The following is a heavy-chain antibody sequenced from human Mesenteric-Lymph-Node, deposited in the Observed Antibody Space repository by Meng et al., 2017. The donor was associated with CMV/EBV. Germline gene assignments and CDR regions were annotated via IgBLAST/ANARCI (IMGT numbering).Heavy chain of an antibody. J-gene: IGHJ3*02. CDR2: INAGNGNT. D-gene: IGHD2-2*01. CDR3: ARPIDLGYCSSTSCPGGAFDI. CDR1: YA. V-gene: IGHV1-3*01. Sequence: YAMHWVRQAPGQRLEWMGWINAGNGNTKYSQKFQGRVTITRDTSASTAYMELSSLRSEDTAVYYCARPIDLGYCSSTSCPGGAFDIWGQGTMVTVSS.